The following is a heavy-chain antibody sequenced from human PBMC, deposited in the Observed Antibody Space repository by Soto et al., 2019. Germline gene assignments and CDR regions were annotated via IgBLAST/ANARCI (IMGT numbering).Heavy chain of an antibody. D-gene: IGHD2-8*01. Sequence: QVQLVQSGAEVKKPGASVKVSCKVSGYTLTELSMHWVRQAPGKGLEWMGGFDPEDGETIYAQKFQGRVTMTEDTSTDTAYMELSSLRSEDTAVYYCATGNRLGYCTNGVCYKGGGFDYWGQGTLVTVSS. V-gene: IGHV1-24*01. J-gene: IGHJ4*02. CDR3: ATGNRLGYCTNGVCYKGGGFDY. CDR1: GYTLTELS. CDR2: FDPEDGET.